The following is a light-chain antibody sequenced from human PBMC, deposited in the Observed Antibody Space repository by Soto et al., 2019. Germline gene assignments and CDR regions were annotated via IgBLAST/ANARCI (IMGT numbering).Light chain of an antibody. CDR1: STDVGGYNY. V-gene: IGLV2-14*01. J-gene: IGLJ1*01. CDR3: ISYTDRQSYL. CDR2: EVT. Sequence: SALAQPSSVSGSPGQSITISCTGTSTDVGGYNYVSWYQHHSGKAPKLLIYEVTNRPSGTSDRFSGSKSGISASLTISGLQTEDEADYYCISYTDRQSYLFGTGTKVTVL.